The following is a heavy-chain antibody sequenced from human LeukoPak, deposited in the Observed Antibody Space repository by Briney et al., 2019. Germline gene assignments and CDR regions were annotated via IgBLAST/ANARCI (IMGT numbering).Heavy chain of an antibody. D-gene: IGHD3-3*01. V-gene: IGHV4-31*03. Sequence: PSETLSLTCTVSGGSISSGGYYWSWIRQHPGKGLEGIGYIYYSGSTYYNPSLKSRVTISVDTSKNQFSLKLSSVTAADTAVYYCARSRFLEWLSPLGFDYWGQGTLVTVSS. CDR3: ARSRFLEWLSPLGFDY. CDR1: GGSISSGGYY. J-gene: IGHJ4*02. CDR2: IYYSGST.